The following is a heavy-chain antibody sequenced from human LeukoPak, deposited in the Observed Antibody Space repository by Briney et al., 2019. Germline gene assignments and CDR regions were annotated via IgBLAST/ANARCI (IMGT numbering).Heavy chain of an antibody. D-gene: IGHD5-18*01. CDR1: GFTFDDYA. V-gene: IGHV3-9*01. J-gene: IGHJ4*02. CDR3: AKDKTETAMVEPYFDY. CDR2: ISWNSGSI. Sequence: PGRSLRLSCAASGFTFDDYAMHWVRQAPGKGLEWVSGISWNSGSIGYADSVKGRFTISRDNAKNSLYLQMNSLRAEDTALYYCAKDKTETAMVEPYFDYWGQGTLVTVSS.